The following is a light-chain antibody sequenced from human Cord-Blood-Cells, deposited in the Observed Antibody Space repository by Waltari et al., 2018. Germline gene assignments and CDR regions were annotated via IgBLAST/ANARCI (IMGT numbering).Light chain of an antibody. J-gene: IGKJ3*01. CDR3: QQLNSYPLT. CDR2: AAS. CDR1: QGISSY. V-gene: IGKV1-9*01. Sequence: DIQLTQSPSFLSASVGDRVTITCRASQGISSYLAWYQQKPGKAPNLLIYAASTLQSGGPSRFSGSGSGTEFTLTISSLQPEDFATYYCQQLNSYPLTFGPGTKVDIK.